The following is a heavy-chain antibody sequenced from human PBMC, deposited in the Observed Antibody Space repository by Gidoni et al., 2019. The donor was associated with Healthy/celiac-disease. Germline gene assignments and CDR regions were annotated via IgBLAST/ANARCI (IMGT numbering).Heavy chain of an antibody. V-gene: IGHV4-39*07. CDR2: SYYSGST. D-gene: IGHD3-16*02. CDR1: GGSISSSSYY. Sequence: QLQLQESGPGLVKPSETLSLTCTVSGGSISSSSYYWGWIRQPPGKGLAWIGSSYYSGSTYYNPSLKSRVTISVDTSKNQFSLKLSSVTAADTAVYYCARGQGYYDYVWGSYRLSKIDYWGQGTLVTVSS. CDR3: ARGQGYYDYVWGSYRLSKIDY. J-gene: IGHJ4*02.